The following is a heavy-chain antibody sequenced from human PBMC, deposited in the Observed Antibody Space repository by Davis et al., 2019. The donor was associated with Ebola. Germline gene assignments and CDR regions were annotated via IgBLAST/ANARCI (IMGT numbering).Heavy chain of an antibody. CDR1: GGSISSYY. CDR2: IYYSGST. V-gene: IGHV4-59*01. D-gene: IGHD3-10*01. J-gene: IGHJ3*02. Sequence: PSETLSLTCTVSGGSISSYYWSWIRQPPGKGLEWIGYIYYSGSTNYNPSLKSRVTISVDTSKNQFSLKLNSVTAADTAVYYCARGFLWFGELAAFDIWGQGTMVTVSS. CDR3: ARGFLWFGELAAFDI.